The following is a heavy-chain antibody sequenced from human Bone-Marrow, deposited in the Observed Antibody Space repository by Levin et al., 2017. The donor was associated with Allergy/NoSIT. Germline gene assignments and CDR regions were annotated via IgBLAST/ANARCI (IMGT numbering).Heavy chain of an antibody. CDR1: GFTVTSHH. CDR2: LYSTGSS. D-gene: IGHD2-15*01. Sequence: SCAASGFTVTSHHLTWVRQAPGKGLKWVSLLYSTGSSHHADSVKGRFTISRDTSKNIVYLQMNSLRVEDTAVYFCVRAGGGKCYSPRCRYRDAWGKGTTVTVSS. J-gene: IGHJ6*04. CDR3: VRAGGGKCYSPRCRYRDA. V-gene: IGHV3-53*01.